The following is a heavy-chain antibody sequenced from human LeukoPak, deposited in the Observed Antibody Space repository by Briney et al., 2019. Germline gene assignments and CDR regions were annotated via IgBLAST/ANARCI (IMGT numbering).Heavy chain of an antibody. Sequence: SETLSLTCTVSGGSISSSSYYWGWIRQPPGKGLEWIGSIYYSGSTHYNPSLKSRVTISVDTSKNQFSLKLSSVTAADTAVYYCASIGVAYCSGGSCDGFRDWFEPWGQGTLVTVSS. J-gene: IGHJ5*02. CDR1: GGSISSSSYY. CDR2: IYYSGST. V-gene: IGHV4-39*01. D-gene: IGHD2-15*01. CDR3: ASIGVAYCSGGSCDGFRDWFEP.